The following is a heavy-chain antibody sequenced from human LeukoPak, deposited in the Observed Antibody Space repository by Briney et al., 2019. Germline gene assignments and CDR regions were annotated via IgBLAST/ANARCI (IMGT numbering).Heavy chain of an antibody. CDR1: GFTFSSYA. J-gene: IGHJ4*02. CDR2: ISGSGGST. V-gene: IGHV3-23*01. Sequence: PGGSLRLSCAASGFTFSSYAMSWVRQAPGKGLEWVSAISGSGGSTYYADSVKGRFTISRDNSKNTLYLQMNSLRAEDMAVYYCAKTLRYFDWPPEGDYWGQGTLVTVSS. D-gene: IGHD3-9*01. CDR3: AKTLRYFDWPPEGDY.